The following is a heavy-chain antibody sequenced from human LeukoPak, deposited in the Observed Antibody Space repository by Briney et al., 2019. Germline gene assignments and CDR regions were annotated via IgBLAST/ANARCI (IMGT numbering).Heavy chain of an antibody. CDR3: ARRFTTIAAAGTSLSY. V-gene: IGHV1-2*02. J-gene: IGHJ4*02. CDR1: GYTFTGYY. Sequence: ASVKVSCKASGYTFTGYYMHWVRQAPGQGLEWMGWINPNSGGTHYAQKFQGRVTMTRDTSISTAYMDLSRLRSDDTAVYYCARRFTTIAAAGTSLSYWGQGTLVTASS. D-gene: IGHD6-13*01. CDR2: INPNSGGT.